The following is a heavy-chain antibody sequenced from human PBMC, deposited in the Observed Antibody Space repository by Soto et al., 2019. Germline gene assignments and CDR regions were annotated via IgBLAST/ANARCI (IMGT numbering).Heavy chain of an antibody. D-gene: IGHD3-10*01. CDR3: AKDSVWFGELLPYYFDY. CDR2: ISTGGST. Sequence: EVQLLESGGGLVQPGGSLRHSCAASGFTFSTYAMTWVRQAPEKGLEWVSGISTGGSTYYADSVKGRFTISRDNSKNTLYLQMNSLRAEDTAVYYCAKDSVWFGELLPYYFDYWGQGTLVTVSS. CDR1: GFTFSTYA. V-gene: IGHV3-23*01. J-gene: IGHJ4*02.